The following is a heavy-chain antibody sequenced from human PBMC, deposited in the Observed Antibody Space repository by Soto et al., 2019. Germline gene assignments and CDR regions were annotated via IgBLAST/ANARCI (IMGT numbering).Heavy chain of an antibody. CDR1: GDTFTDYY. CDR3: ARGGHVVVVTAAFDS. CDR2: VNPSGGHT. V-gene: IGHV1-46*01. D-gene: IGHD2-21*02. J-gene: IGHJ4*02. Sequence: QVQLMQSGAEVKKPGASVKVSCKASGDTFTDYYIHWVRQAPGQGLEWMGTVNPSGGHTTYAQHFLCSVTMTRATSPSTLSMALTTLTSDDTAVYYCARGGHVVVVTAAFDSCGQVTLVTVSS.